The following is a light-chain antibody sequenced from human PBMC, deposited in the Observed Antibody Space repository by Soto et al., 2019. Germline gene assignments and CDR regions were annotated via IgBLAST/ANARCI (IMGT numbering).Light chain of an antibody. V-gene: IGKV1-33*01. Sequence: DIQMTQSPSSLSASVGDRVTITCQASHDIKKFLNWYQEKPGKAPKLLIYDASNLQTGVPSRFSGSGSGTHFTFTSTSLHPEDIATYYCQRYDSLPPTFGQGTRLDI. CDR1: HDIKKF. J-gene: IGKJ5*01. CDR2: DAS. CDR3: QRYDSLPPT.